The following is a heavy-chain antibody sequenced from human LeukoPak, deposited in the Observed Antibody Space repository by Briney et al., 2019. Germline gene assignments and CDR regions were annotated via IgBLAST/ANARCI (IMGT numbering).Heavy chain of an antibody. V-gene: IGHV4-39*07. D-gene: IGHD3-3*01. Sequence: KPSESLSLTCTVSGGSISSSSYYWGWIRQPPGKGLEWIGSIYYSGSTYYNPSLKSRVTISVDTSKNQFSLKLSSVTAADTAVYYCARGTLRPYASGVVIDYWGQGTLVTVSS. CDR1: GGSISSSSYY. J-gene: IGHJ4*02. CDR2: IYYSGST. CDR3: ARGTLRPYASGVVIDY.